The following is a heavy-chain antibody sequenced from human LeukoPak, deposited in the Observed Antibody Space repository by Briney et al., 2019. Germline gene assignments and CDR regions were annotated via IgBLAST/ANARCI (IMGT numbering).Heavy chain of an antibody. D-gene: IGHD3-10*01. J-gene: IGHJ4*02. CDR3: AKEGVLGECLDY. Sequence: GRSFRLSCAPYGFTFADYAMHWVRHAPGKGLEWVSGISWVSGRIGYADSVKRRFTISRDNDKNSVYLQMNSLRAEDTALYYCAKEGVLGECLDYWGQGTLVTVSS. CDR1: GFTFADYA. CDR2: ISWVSGRI. V-gene: IGHV3-9*01.